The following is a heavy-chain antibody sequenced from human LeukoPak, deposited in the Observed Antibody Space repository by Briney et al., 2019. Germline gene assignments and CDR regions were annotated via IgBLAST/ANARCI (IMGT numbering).Heavy chain of an antibody. CDR3: ARETRTYYYDSSGSPLLLLDY. D-gene: IGHD3-22*01. Sequence: SETLSLTCTVSGGSISSYYWGWIRQPAGKGLEWIGRIYTSGSTNYNPSLKSRVTMSVDTSKNQFSLKLSSVTAADTAVYYCARETRTYYYDSSGSPLLLLDYWGQGTLVTVSS. CDR1: GGSISSYY. V-gene: IGHV4-4*07. CDR2: IYTSGST. J-gene: IGHJ4*02.